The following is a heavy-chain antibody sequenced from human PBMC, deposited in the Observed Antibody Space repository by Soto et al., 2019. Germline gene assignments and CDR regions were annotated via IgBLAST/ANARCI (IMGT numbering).Heavy chain of an antibody. CDR2: IYYGGST. J-gene: IGHJ4*02. CDR1: GDSISTDY. D-gene: IGHD7-27*01. V-gene: IGHV4-59*08. CDR3: AKNWNWGSLVX. Sequence: SETLSLTCTVSGDSISTDYWSWIRQSPGKGLEWIGFIYYGGSTNYNPSLKSRVTISVDTPKNQFSLKLSSVTAADTAVYYCAKNWNWGSLVXWXQGTLVTVSS.